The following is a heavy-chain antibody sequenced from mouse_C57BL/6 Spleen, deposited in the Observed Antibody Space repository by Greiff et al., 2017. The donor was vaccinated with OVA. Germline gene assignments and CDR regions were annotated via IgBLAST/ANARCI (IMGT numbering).Heavy chain of an antibody. CDR3: ARFTTVAGAY. J-gene: IGHJ3*01. CDR1: GYTFTGYW. CDR2: ILPGSGST. D-gene: IGHD1-1*01. V-gene: IGHV1-9*01. Sequence: QVQLQQSGAELMKPGASVKLSCKATGYTFTGYWIEWVKQRPGHGLEWIGEILPGSGSTNYNEKFKSKATFTADTSSNTAYMQLNSLTTEYSAIYYCARFTTVAGAYWGQGTLVTVSA.